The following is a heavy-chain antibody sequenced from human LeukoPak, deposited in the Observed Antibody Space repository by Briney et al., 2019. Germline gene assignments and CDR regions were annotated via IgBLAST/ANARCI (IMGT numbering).Heavy chain of an antibody. V-gene: IGHV4-4*09. D-gene: IGHD1-1*01. J-gene: IGHJ5*02. Sequence: SETLSLTCTVSDGSFSSFSWSWIRQPAGKGLEWIGYIQLSGNTNYNPALKSRVSISLDTSKNQFSLHLSSVTAADTAVYYCARLIPAWNDHFDPWGQGTLVTVFS. CDR3: ARLIPAWNDHFDP. CDR1: DGSFSSFS. CDR2: IQLSGNT.